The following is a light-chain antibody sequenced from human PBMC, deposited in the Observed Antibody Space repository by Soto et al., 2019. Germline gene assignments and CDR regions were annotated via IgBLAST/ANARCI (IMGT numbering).Light chain of an antibody. CDR2: DVS. V-gene: IGLV2-14*01. CDR1: SSDVGGYNY. CDR3: SSYTSSSTLVG. J-gene: IGLJ2*01. Sequence: QSALTQPSSVSGSPGQSITISCTGTSSDVGGYNYVSWYQQHPGKAPKLMIYDVSNRPSGVSNRFSGSKSGNTASLTISGLQAEDEAEYYCSSYTSSSTLVGFGGGTKLTGL.